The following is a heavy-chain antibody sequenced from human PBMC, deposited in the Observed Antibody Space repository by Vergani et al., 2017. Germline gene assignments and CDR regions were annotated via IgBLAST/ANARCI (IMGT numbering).Heavy chain of an antibody. V-gene: IGHV4-34*01. CDR2: INHSGST. J-gene: IGHJ6*03. Sequence: QVQLQQWGAGLLKPSETLPLTCAVYGGSFSGYYWSWIRQPPGKGLEWIGEINHSGSTNYNPSLKSRVTTSVDTSKNQFSLKLSSVTAADTAVYYCARGRSPINXMVRGRLPYYYMDVWGKGTTVTVSS. CDR3: ARGRSPINXMVRGRLPYYYMDV. CDR1: GGSFSGYY. D-gene: IGHD3-10*01.